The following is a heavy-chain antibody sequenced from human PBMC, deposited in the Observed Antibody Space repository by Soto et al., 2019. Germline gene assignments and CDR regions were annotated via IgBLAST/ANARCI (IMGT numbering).Heavy chain of an antibody. V-gene: IGHV3-23*01. D-gene: IGHD5-12*01. Sequence: EVQLLESGGGLVQPGGSLRLSCAASGFTFGNYAMSWVRQAPGKGLEGVSGISGSGSTTSYGDSVRGRFTISRDNSKNTVYLEMNNLRGEDTAVYYCAKAVATISDFDYWGQGTLVTVSS. CDR2: ISGSGSTT. J-gene: IGHJ4*02. CDR1: GFTFGNYA. CDR3: AKAVATISDFDY.